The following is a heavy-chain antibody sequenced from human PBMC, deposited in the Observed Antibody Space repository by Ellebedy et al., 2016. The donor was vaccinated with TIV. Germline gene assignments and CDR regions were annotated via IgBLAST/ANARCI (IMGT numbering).Heavy chain of an antibody. Sequence: GESLKISCAASGFTFSSYAMSWVRQAPGKGLEWVSAISGSGGSTYYADSVKGRFTISRDNSKNTLYLQMNSLRAEDTAVYYCAKEYYYDSLFDYWGQGTLVTVSS. CDR2: ISGSGGST. CDR3: AKEYYYDSLFDY. V-gene: IGHV3-23*01. J-gene: IGHJ4*02. CDR1: GFTFSSYA. D-gene: IGHD3-22*01.